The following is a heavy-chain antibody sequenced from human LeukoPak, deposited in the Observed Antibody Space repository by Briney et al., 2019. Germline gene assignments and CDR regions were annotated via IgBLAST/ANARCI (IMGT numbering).Heavy chain of an antibody. D-gene: IGHD2-15*01. V-gene: IGHV3-74*01. CDR2: INSDGSIT. J-gene: IGHJ4*02. CDR1: GFSFSNYW. CDR3: ARAAAVSAIPSD. Sequence: GGSLRLSCAASGFSFSNYWMHWVRHAPGKGLMWVSRINSDGSITIYADSVKGRFTISRDNAKNTLYLQMNSLRAEDTGVYYCARAAAVSAIPSDWGQGTLVIISS.